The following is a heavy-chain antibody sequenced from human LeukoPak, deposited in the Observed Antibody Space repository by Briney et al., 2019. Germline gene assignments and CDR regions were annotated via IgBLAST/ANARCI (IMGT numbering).Heavy chain of an antibody. J-gene: IGHJ4*02. V-gene: IGHV1-2*02. D-gene: IGHD3-22*01. CDR2: INPNSGGT. Sequence: ASVKVSCKTSGYSENFYGITWVRQAPGQGLEWMGWINPNSGGTNYAQKFQGRVTMTRDTSISTAYMELSRLRSDDTAVYYCARFLSKTSYYDSSGFDYWGQGTLVTVSS. CDR1: GYSENFYG. CDR3: ARFLSKTSYYDSSGFDY.